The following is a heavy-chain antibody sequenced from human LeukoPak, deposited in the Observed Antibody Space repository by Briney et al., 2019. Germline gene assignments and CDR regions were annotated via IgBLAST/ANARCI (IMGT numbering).Heavy chain of an antibody. J-gene: IGHJ5*02. V-gene: IGHV1-18*01. CDR1: GYTFTSYG. CDR3: ARDYGSIEYSSSSDWFDP. CDR2: ISAYNGNT. D-gene: IGHD6-6*01. Sequence: ASVKVSCKASGYTFTSYGISWVRQAPGQGLEWMGWISAYNGNTNYAQKLQGRVTMTTDTSTSTAYMELRSLRSDDTAVYYCARDYGSIEYSSSSDWFDPWGQGTLVTVSS.